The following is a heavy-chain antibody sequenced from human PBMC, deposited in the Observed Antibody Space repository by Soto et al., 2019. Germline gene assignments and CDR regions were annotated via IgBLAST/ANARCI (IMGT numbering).Heavy chain of an antibody. J-gene: IGHJ6*02. CDR1: GGSLSNYG. V-gene: IGHV1-69*12. CDR2: IIPVFGTA. CDR3: ARGDATKIVVTTYYAMDV. D-gene: IGHD3-9*01. Sequence: QVQLVQSGAEVKKPGSSVKVSCKASGGSLSNYGLSWVRQAPGQGLEWMGGIIPVFGTANYAQKFQGRVTITADESTSIVYMDVTSLRSDDTAVYYCARGDATKIVVTTYYAMDVWGQVTTVTVAS.